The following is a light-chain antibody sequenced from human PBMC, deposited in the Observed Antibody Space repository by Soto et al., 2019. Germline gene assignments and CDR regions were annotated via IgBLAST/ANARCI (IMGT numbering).Light chain of an antibody. J-gene: IGKJ4*01. CDR2: GAS. CDR3: QQYNDWHLLT. V-gene: IGKV3-15*01. Sequence: EMVLTQSPATLSVSPGEGAALSCRASQSVSINLAWYQQKPGQAPSLLIYGASTRAAGIPARFSGSGSGTEFTLTISSLQSEDFAVYYCQQYNDWHLLTFGGGTRVEIK. CDR1: QSVSIN.